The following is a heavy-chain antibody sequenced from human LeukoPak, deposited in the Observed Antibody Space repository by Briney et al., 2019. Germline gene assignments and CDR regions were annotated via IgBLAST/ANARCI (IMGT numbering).Heavy chain of an antibody. J-gene: IGHJ3*02. CDR1: GYSFTSFW. D-gene: IGHD3-10*01. CDR2: NYPGDSDT. Sequence: KGGESLKISWKGSGYSFTSFWIAWVRQMPGKGLEGMGSNYPGDSDTRFSPSCQGQVTISADKSISTAYLQWSSLRASDTAMYYCARREATVGPGAFDIWGQGTMVTVSS. V-gene: IGHV5-51*01. CDR3: ARREATVGPGAFDI.